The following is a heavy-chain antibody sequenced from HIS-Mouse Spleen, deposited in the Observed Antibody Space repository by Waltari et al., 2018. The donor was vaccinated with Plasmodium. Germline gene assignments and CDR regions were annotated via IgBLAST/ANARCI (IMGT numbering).Heavy chain of an antibody. Sequence: EVQLVESGGGLIQPGGSLRLYCAASGFTVSSTYMSWVRQVPGKGLEWVSVIYSGGSTYYAASVKGRFTISRDNSKNTLYLQMNSLRAEDTAVYYCARGMKSSSSAFDIWGQGTMVTVSS. J-gene: IGHJ3*02. D-gene: IGHD6-6*01. CDR3: ARGMKSSSSAFDI. CDR1: GFTVSSTY. CDR2: IYSGGST. V-gene: IGHV3-53*01.